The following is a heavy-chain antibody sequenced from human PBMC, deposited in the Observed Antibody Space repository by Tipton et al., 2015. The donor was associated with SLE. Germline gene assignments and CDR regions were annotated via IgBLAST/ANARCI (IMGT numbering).Heavy chain of an antibody. V-gene: IGHV4-31*03. Sequence: TLSLTCTVSGGSISSGGYYWSWIRQHPGKGLEWIGYIYYSGSTYYNPSLKSRVTISVDTSKNQFSLKLSSVTAADTAVYYCARGVEQQLVRGTADWGQGTLVTVSS. CDR3: ARGVEQQLVRGTAD. CDR1: GGSISSGGYY. CDR2: IYYSGST. J-gene: IGHJ4*02. D-gene: IGHD6-13*01.